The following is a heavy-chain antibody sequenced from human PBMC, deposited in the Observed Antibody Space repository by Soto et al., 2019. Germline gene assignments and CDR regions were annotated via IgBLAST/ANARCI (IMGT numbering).Heavy chain of an antibody. J-gene: IGHJ6*03. CDR2: INAGNGNT. CDR1: GYTFTSYA. Sequence: ASVKVSCKASGYTFTSYAMHWVRQAPGQGLEWMGWINAGNGNTKYSQKFQGRVTITRDTSASTAYMELSSLRSEDTAVYYCARSIAARRSGYYYYMDVWGKGTTVTVSS. V-gene: IGHV1-3*01. D-gene: IGHD6-6*01. CDR3: ARSIAARRSGYYYYMDV.